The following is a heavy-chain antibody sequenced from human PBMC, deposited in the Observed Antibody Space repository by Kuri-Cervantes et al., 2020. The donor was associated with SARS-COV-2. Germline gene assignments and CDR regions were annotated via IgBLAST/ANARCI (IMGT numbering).Heavy chain of an antibody. CDR3: VRDRGIAVAGTNWFDP. D-gene: IGHD6-13*01. Sequence: SVKVSCKASGGTFSSYAISWVRQAPGQGLEWMGGIIPIFGTANYAQKFQGRVTITTDESTSTAYMELSSLRSEDTAVYYCVRDRGIAVAGTNWFDPWGQGTLVTVSS. J-gene: IGHJ5*02. CDR1: GGTFSSYA. CDR2: IIPIFGTA. V-gene: IGHV1-69*05.